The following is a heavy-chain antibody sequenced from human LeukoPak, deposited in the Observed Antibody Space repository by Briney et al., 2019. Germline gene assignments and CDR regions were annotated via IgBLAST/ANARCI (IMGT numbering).Heavy chain of an antibody. Sequence: ASVKVSCKTSGYIFTDFYLHWVRQAPGQGLEWMGWISPTNGATSYARRFQGRVNMARDTSTSTSYMELSSLGSDDTAVYYCARTLSVTRGLITTTLGYWGQGTLVTVSS. J-gene: IGHJ4*02. CDR1: GYIFTDFY. CDR2: ISPTNGAT. V-gene: IGHV1-2*02. CDR3: ARTLSVTRGLITTTLGY. D-gene: IGHD3-10*01.